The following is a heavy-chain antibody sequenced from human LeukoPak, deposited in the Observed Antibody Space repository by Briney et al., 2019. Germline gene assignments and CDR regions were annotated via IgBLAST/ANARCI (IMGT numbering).Heavy chain of an antibody. J-gene: IGHJ4*02. Sequence: GESLKISCKGSGYSFTSYWIGWVRQMPGKGLEWMGIIYPGDSDTRYSPSFQGQVTISADKSISTAYLQWSSLKASDTAMYYCAGVGGYYDSSGYYGYWGQGTLVTVSS. CDR1: GYSFTSYW. CDR2: IYPGDSDT. V-gene: IGHV5-51*01. D-gene: IGHD3-22*01. CDR3: AGVGGYYDSSGYYGY.